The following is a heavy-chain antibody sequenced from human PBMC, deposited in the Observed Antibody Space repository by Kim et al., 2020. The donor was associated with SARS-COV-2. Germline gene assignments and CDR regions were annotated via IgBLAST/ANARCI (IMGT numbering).Heavy chain of an antibody. CDR3: ANYRRGYSSGWMKGDWFDP. CDR2: IYYSGST. D-gene: IGHD6-19*01. Sequence: SETLSLTCTVSGGSISSSSYYWGWIRQPPGKGLEWIGSIYYSGSTYYNPSLKSRVTIAVDTSKNQFSLKLSSVTAADTAVYYCANYRRGYSSGWMKGDWFDPWGQGTLVTVSS. V-gene: IGHV4-39*01. J-gene: IGHJ5*02. CDR1: GGSISSSSYY.